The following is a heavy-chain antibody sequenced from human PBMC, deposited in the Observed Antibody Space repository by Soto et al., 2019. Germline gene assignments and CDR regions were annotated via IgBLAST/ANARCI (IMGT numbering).Heavy chain of an antibody. CDR3: AKDKVPVVVTAPFDY. CDR2: ISYDGSNK. V-gene: IGHV3-30*18. J-gene: IGHJ4*02. D-gene: IGHD2-21*02. Sequence: QVQLVESGGGVVQPGRSLRLSCAASGFTFSSYGMHWVRQAPGKGPEWVAVISYDGSNKYYADSVKGRFTISRDNSKNTLYLQMNSLRAEDTAVYYCAKDKVPVVVTAPFDYWGQGTQVTVSS. CDR1: GFTFSSYG.